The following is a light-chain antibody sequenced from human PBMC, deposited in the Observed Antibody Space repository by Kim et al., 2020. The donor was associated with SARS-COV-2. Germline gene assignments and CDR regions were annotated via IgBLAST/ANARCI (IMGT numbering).Light chain of an antibody. CDR2: DKN. V-gene: IGLV3-19*01. CDR1: SLRSYY. Sequence: VALGQTHKITCQADSLRSYYATWYQQKPGQAPILVIYDKNNRPSGIPDRFSCSSSGNTASLTITGTQAGDEADYYCNSRDSNDNVVFGGGTQLTVL. CDR3: NSRDSNDNVV. J-gene: IGLJ2*01.